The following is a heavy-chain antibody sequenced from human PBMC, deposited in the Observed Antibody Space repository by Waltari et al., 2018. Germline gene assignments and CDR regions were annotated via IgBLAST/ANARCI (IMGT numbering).Heavy chain of an antibody. Sequence: EVQLVQSGAEVKKPGATVKISCKASGYTFTDYYMHWVQQAPGKGLEWMGRVDPEDGETIEAEKFQGRVTRTADTSTDTAYMELSSLRSEDTAVYYCATSRRRDPTTPLHEYYFDYWGQGTLVTVSS. CDR1: GYTFTDYY. D-gene: IGHD1-1*01. CDR2: VDPEDGET. CDR3: ATSRRRDPTTPLHEYYFDY. J-gene: IGHJ4*02. V-gene: IGHV1-69-2*01.